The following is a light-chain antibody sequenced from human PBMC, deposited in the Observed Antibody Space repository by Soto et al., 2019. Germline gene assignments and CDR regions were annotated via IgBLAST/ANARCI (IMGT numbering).Light chain of an antibody. CDR3: QQYGSSPRT. CDR2: GAS. CDR1: QSVKTF. J-gene: IGKJ1*01. Sequence: EIVLTQSPATLSLSPGERANLSCRASQSVKTFLVWYQQRPGQAPRLLIYGASTRATGIPARFSGSGSGTDFTLSINRLEPEDFAVYYCQQYGSSPRTFGQGTKVDIK. V-gene: IGKV3-20*01.